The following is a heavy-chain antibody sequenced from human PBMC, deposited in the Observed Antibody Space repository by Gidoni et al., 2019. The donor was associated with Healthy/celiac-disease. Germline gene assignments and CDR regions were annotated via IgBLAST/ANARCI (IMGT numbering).Heavy chain of an antibody. CDR2: INPSGGST. Sequence: QVQLVQSGAEVKKPGASVKVSCKASGYTFTSYYMHWVRQAPGQGLEWMGIINPSGGSTSYAQKFQGRVTMTRDTSTSTVYMELSSLRSEDTAVYYCARDRRGRDCSGGSCYSARGWFDPWGQGTLVTVSS. D-gene: IGHD2-15*01. V-gene: IGHV1-46*03. J-gene: IGHJ5*02. CDR3: ARDRRGRDCSGGSCYSARGWFDP. CDR1: GYTFTSYY.